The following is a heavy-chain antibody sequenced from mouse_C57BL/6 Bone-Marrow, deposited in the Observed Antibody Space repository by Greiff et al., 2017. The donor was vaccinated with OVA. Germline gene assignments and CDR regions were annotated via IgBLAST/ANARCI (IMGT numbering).Heavy chain of an antibody. CDR2: IDPETGGT. J-gene: IGHJ3*01. CDR1: GYTFTDYE. Sequence: QVQLQQSGAELVRPGASVTLSCKASGYTFTDYEMHWVKQTPVHGLEWIGAIDPETGGTAYNQKFKGKAILTADKSSSTAYMELRSLTSEDSAVYYCTRSGNSGDEAWFADWGQGTLVTVSA. V-gene: IGHV1-15*01. D-gene: IGHD3-1*01. CDR3: TRSGNSGDEAWFAD.